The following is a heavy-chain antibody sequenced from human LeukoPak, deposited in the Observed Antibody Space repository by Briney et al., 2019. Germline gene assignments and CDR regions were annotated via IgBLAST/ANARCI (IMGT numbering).Heavy chain of an antibody. CDR1: GFTFSSYG. V-gene: IGHV3-33*01. D-gene: IGHD3-3*01. CDR2: IWYDGSNK. CDR3: ARSTTGYDFWSGYYPYYGVDV. J-gene: IGHJ6*02. Sequence: GGSLRLSRAASGFTFSSYGMHWVRQAPGKGLEWVAVIWYDGSNKYYADSVKGRFTISRDNSKNTLYLQMNSLRAEDTAVYYCARSTTGYDFWSGYYPYYGVDVWGQGTTVTVSS.